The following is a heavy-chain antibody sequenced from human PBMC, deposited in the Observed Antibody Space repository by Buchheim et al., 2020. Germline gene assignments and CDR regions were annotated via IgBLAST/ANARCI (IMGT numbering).Heavy chain of an antibody. CDR1: GFTFSNAW. D-gene: IGHD5/OR15-5a*01. V-gene: IGHV3-15*01. CDR2: ITSKTDAGTT. J-gene: IGHJ6*02. CDR3: TTGGVYRLYYYYYGMDV. Sequence: EVQLVESGGGLVKPGGSLRLSCAASGFTFSNAWMSWVRQAPGKGLEWVGRITSKTDAGTTDYAAPVKGRFTISRDDSKNTRYLQMNSLKTEDTAVYYCTTGGVYRLYYYYYGMDVWGQGTT.